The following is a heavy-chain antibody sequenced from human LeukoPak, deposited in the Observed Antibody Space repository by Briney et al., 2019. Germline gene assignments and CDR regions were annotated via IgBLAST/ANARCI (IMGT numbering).Heavy chain of an antibody. CDR3: ARTFDISGYYPYFFDY. CDR1: GFTFSSYN. CDR2: IHYSGNI. J-gene: IGHJ4*02. V-gene: IGHV4-31*02. Sequence: LRLSCAASGFTFSSYNMDWIRQHPGKGLEWIGYIHYSGNIDYNPSLKSRVTISVDTSKNQFSLKLSSVTAADTAVYYCARTFDISGYYPYFFDYWGQGTLVTVSS. D-gene: IGHD3-22*01.